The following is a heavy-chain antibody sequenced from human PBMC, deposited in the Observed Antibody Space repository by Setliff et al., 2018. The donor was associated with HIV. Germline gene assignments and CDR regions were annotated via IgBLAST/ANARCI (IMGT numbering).Heavy chain of an antibody. CDR2: IYTSGST. V-gene: IGHV4-4*08. CDR1: GDSISTYY. J-gene: IGHJ6*03. CDR3: ARGLTRGGYYYYFYMDV. Sequence: SETLSLTCTVSGDSISTYYWSWIRQPPGKGLEWIGYIYTSGSTNYNPSLKSLVTISKDTSKNHFSLKLTSVTAADTAVYYCARGLTRGGYYYYFYMDVWGKGTTVTVSS. D-gene: IGHD7-27*01.